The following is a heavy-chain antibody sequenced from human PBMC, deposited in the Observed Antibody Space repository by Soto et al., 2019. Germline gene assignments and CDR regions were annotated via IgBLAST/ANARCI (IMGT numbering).Heavy chain of an antibody. V-gene: IGHV4-61*03. CDR2: IYHSGST. Sequence: SETLSLTCPVSGGSVSSGSYYWTWIRQPPGKGLEWIGYIYHSGSTSFNPSLESRVAMSVDTSKNHFSLNLSSVTAADMAVYYCAREGSYSAYNFAHGIQLWSFDFWGQGALVTVSS. CDR3: AREGSYSAYNFAHGIQLWSFDF. D-gene: IGHD5-12*01. J-gene: IGHJ4*02. CDR1: GGSVSSGSYY.